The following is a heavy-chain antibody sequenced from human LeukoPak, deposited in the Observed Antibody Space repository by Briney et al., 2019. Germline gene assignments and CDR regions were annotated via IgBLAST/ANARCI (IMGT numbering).Heavy chain of an antibody. CDR1: GFTFSGSW. J-gene: IGHJ4*02. V-gene: IGHV3-7*01. D-gene: IGHD5-18*01. CDR3: ARDPELWLSGSMDY. Sequence: GGSLRLSCAASGFTFSGSWMSWVRQAPGKGLEWVASINQDGGEKYSLDSVKGRFTISRDNTKSSLYLQMNSLRAEDTAMYYCARDPELWLSGSMDYWGQGTLVTVSS. CDR2: INQDGGEK.